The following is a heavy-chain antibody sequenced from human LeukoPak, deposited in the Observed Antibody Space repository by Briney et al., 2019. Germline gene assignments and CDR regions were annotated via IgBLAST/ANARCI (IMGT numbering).Heavy chain of an antibody. CDR1: GFSFSSYW. J-gene: IGHJ4*02. Sequence: GGSLRLSCGASGFSFSSYWMSCVRQAPGKGLEWVANIKEDGSEKYYVDSVKGRFTMSRDNAKNSLYLQMNSLRAEDTAVYYCARAGGWAFDYWGQGTLVTVSS. CDR3: ARAGGWAFDY. CDR2: IKEDGSEK. D-gene: IGHD6-19*01. V-gene: IGHV3-7*03.